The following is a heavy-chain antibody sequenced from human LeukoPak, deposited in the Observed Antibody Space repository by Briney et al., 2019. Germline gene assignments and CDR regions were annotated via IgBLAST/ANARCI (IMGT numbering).Heavy chain of an antibody. CDR3: ATSHGGEMATKGNDY. D-gene: IGHD5-24*01. V-gene: IGHV3-23*01. CDR1: GFTFSSYA. J-gene: IGHJ4*02. Sequence: GGSLRLSCAASGFTFSSYAMSWVRQAPGKGLEWVSAISGSGGSTYYADSVKGRFTISRDNSKNTLYLQMNSLRAEDTAVYYCATSHGGEMATKGNDYWGQGTLVTVSS. CDR2: ISGSGGST.